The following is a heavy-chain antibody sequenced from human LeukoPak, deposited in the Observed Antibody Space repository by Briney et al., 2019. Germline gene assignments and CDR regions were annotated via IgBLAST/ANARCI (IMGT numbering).Heavy chain of an antibody. V-gene: IGHV4-34*01. CDR1: GGSFSGYY. CDR2: INHSGST. J-gene: IGHJ4*02. Sequence: SETLSLTCAVYGGSFSGYYWGWIRQPPGKGLEWIGEINHSGSTNYNPSLKSRVTISVDTSKNQFSLKLSSVTAADTAVYYCARNYDSSGYYYAGFDYWGQGTLVTVSS. CDR3: ARNYDSSGYYYAGFDY. D-gene: IGHD3-22*01.